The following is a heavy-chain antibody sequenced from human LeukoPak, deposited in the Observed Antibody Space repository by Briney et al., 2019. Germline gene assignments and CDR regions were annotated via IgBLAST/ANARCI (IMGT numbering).Heavy chain of an antibody. CDR3: AKVGEQWLGTYYFDY. CDR2: INPNSGGT. V-gene: IGHV1-2*06. Sequence: ASVKVSCKTSGYTFTGHHMHWVRQAPGQGLEWMGRINPNSGGTNYAQKFQGRVTMTRHTSISTAYMELSRLRSDDTAVYYCAKVGEQWLGTYYFDYWGQGTLVTVSS. CDR1: GYTFTGHH. D-gene: IGHD6-19*01. J-gene: IGHJ4*02.